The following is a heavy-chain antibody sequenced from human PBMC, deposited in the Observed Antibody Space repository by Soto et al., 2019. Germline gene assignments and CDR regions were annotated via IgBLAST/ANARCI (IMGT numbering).Heavy chain of an antibody. J-gene: IGHJ4*02. V-gene: IGHV3-23*01. CDR2: ISGGGDAT. Sequence: EVQLLESGGGLVQPGGSLRLSCAASGFTFGNYAFSWVRQAPGKGREWVSVISGGGDATYYPDSVKGRFTTSRDNSKNTVYLQMNSLRAEDTAVYYCAKKSRGLITLPALYYFDYWGQGTLVTVSS. CDR3: AKKSRGLITLPALYYFDY. CDR1: GFTFGNYA. D-gene: IGHD1-20*01.